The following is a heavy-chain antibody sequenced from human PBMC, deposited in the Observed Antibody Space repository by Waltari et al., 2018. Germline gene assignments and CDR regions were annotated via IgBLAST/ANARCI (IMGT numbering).Heavy chain of an antibody. V-gene: IGHV4-34*02. CDR1: GGPLSGHY. D-gene: IGHD1-26*01. CDR2: VSQRGNT. CDR3: AKTLLLSLYALDV. J-gene: IGHJ6*01. Sequence: QVHLQQWGAGLLKPSETLSLTCGVYGGPLSGHYWSWIRQSPERGLEWIGEVSQRGNTTYNPSLSGRATISVDTSRSQVALKLHSVTAADTAVYYCAKTLLLSLYALDVWGQGTTVIVSS.